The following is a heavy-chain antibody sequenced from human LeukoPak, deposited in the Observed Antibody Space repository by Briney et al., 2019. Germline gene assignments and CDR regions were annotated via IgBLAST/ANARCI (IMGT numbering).Heavy chain of an antibody. CDR3: ARDGPAQMVDLDY. D-gene: IGHD3-10*01. CDR1: GYTFSGTGWY. Sequence: ASVKVSCKASGYTFSGTGWYLYWLRQAPGQGLECMGWIHPNNGETAYAQKSEGRVAMTRDTSISTAYMELRRLRPDDTAVYFCARDGPAQMVDLDYWGQGTLVTVSS. CDR2: IHPNNGET. V-gene: IGHV1-2*02. J-gene: IGHJ4*02.